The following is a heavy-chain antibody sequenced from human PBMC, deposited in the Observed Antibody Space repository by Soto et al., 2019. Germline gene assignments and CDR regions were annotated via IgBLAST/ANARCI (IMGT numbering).Heavy chain of an antibody. V-gene: IGHV3-23*01. J-gene: IGHJ3*02. D-gene: IGHD3-3*01. CDR3: ARSRFLGSTAGAFDI. CDR1: GFTFSSYA. Sequence: QSGGSLRLSCAASGFTFSSYAMSWVRQAPGKGLEWVSAISGSGGSTYYADSVKGRFTISRDNSKNTLYLQMNSLRAEDTAVYYCARSRFLGSTAGAFDIWGQGTMVTVSS. CDR2: ISGSGGST.